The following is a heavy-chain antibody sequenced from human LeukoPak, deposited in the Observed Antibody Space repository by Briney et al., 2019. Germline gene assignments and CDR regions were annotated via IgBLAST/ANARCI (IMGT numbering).Heavy chain of an antibody. V-gene: IGHV3-23*01. D-gene: IGHD3-10*01. CDR2: IDGNGGSP. J-gene: IGHJ4*02. CDR3: AKGSSSYYGSGSSTDFDY. CDR1: GFTFSSYA. Sequence: GGSLRLSCAASGFTFSSYAMNWVRQAPGRGLEWVSVIDGNGGSPYYADSVKGRFTISRDNSKNTLYLQMNSLRAEDTAVYYCAKGSSSYYGSGSSTDFDYWGQGTLVTVSS.